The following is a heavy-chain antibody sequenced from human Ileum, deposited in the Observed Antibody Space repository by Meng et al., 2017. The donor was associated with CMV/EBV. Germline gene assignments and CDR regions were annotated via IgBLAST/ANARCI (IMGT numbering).Heavy chain of an antibody. Sequence: GGSLRLSCAASGLSFSSYWMSWVCQAPGKGLEWVANIKQDGSENFYVDSVKGRFTISRDNAKNSLYLQMNSLRAEDTAVYYCAKNRNDAMDVWGQGTTVTVSS. J-gene: IGHJ6*02. CDR2: IKQDGSEN. CDR1: GLSFSSYW. V-gene: IGHV3-7*01. D-gene: IGHD1-14*01. CDR3: AKNRNDAMDV.